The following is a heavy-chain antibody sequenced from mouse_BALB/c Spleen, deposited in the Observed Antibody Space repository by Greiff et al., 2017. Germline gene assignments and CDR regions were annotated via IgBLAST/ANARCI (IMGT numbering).Heavy chain of an antibody. CDR2: ISYDGSN. D-gene: IGHD1-1*01. Sequence: DVQLQESGPGLVKPSQSLSLTCSVTGYSITSGYYWNWIRQFPGNKLEWMGYISYDGSNNYNPSLKNRISITRDTSKNQFFLKLNSVTTEDTATYYCARDRYYGSLDYWGQGTTLTVSS. J-gene: IGHJ2*01. V-gene: IGHV3-6*02. CDR1: GYSITSGYY. CDR3: ARDRYYGSLDY.